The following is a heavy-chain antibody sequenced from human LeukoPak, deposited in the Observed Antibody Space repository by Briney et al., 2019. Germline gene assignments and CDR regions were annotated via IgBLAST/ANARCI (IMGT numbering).Heavy chain of an antibody. Sequence: GGSLRLSCAASGFTASLHWMTWVRQAPGKGLGWVANIKHDGSDKHYVDSVKGRFTISRDNAKNSVYLQMSSLRAEDTAAYYCARLSVYSSTWLAYYMDVWGKGTTVTVSS. D-gene: IGHD6-13*01. V-gene: IGHV3-7*01. CDR2: IKHDGSDK. CDR1: GFTASLHW. CDR3: ARLSVYSSTWLAYYMDV. J-gene: IGHJ6*03.